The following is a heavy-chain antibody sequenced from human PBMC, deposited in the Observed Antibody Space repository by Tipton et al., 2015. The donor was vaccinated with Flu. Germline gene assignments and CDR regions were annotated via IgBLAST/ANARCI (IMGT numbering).Heavy chain of an antibody. D-gene: IGHD2-8*01. CDR2: IYYSGST. Sequence: TLSLTCTVSGGSISSYYWSWIRQPPGKGLEWIGYIYYSGSTNYNPSLKSRVTISVDTSKNQFSLKLSSVTAADTAVYYCARCEVCTNGVGYPDAFDIWGQGTMVTVSS. CDR1: GGSISSYY. CDR3: ARCEVCTNGVGYPDAFDI. J-gene: IGHJ3*02. V-gene: IGHV4-59*01.